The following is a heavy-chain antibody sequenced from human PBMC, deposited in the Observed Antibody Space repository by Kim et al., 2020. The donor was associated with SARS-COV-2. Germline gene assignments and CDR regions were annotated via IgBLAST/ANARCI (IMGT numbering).Heavy chain of an antibody. D-gene: IGHD2-2*01. CDR3: ARAGEDIVVVPAAFYFDY. J-gene: IGHJ4*02. CDR1: GYTFTSYA. Sequence: ASVKVSCKASGYTFTSYAMHWVRQAPGQRLEWMGWINAGNGNTKYSQKFQGRVTITRDTSASTAYMELSSLRSEDTAVYYCARAGEDIVVVPAAFYFDYWGQGTLVTVSS. CDR2: INAGNGNT. V-gene: IGHV1-3*01.